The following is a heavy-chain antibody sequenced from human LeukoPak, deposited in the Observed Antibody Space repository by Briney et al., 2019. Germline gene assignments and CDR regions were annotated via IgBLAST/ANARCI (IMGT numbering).Heavy chain of an antibody. CDR3: ARTEASWFDP. J-gene: IGHJ5*02. CDR1: GGSFSGYY. V-gene: IGHV4-34*01. CDR2: INHSGST. Sequence: SETLSLTCAVYGGSFSGYYWSWIRQPPGKGLEWIGEINHSGSTNYSPSLKSRVTISVDTSKNQFSLKLSSVTAADTAVYYCARTEASWFDPWGQGTLVTVSS.